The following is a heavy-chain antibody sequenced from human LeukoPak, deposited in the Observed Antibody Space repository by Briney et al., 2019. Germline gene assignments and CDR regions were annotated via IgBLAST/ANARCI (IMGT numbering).Heavy chain of an antibody. CDR3: ARVGYGGYGALDY. CDR2: IFSSGST. D-gene: IGHD4-23*01. Sequence: PSETLSLTCTVSGESINNNYWSWIRQPAGKGLEWTGRIFSSGSTLYNASLKSRVTMSVDTSKSQFSLKLNSVTAADSAVYYCARVGYGGYGALDYWGQGTLVTVSS. J-gene: IGHJ4*02. CDR1: GESINNNY. V-gene: IGHV4-4*07.